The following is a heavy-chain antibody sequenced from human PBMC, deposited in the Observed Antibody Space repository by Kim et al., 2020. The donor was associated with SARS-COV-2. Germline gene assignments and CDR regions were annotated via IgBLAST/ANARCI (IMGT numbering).Heavy chain of an antibody. CDR2: INAGNGNT. D-gene: IGHD1-26*01. V-gene: IGHV1-3*01. CDR1: GYTFTSYA. CDR3: ARGIGGYRIGGGYYFDY. J-gene: IGHJ4*02. Sequence: ASVKVSCKASGYTFTSYAMHWVRQAPGQRLEWMGWINAGNGNTKYSQKFQGRVTITRDTSASTAYMELSSLRSEDTAVYYCARGIGGYRIGGGYYFDYWGQGTLVTVSS.